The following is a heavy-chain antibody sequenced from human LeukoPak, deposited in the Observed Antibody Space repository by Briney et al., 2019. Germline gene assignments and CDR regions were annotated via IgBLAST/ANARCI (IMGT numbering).Heavy chain of an antibody. Sequence: GGSLRLSCAASEFTFNSYAMSWVRQAPGKGLEWFSSISGSGSSTFYADSVKGRFIISRDNSKNTLYLQMNSLRAEDTAVYYCRGRLAGRGDYWGQGTLVTVSS. V-gene: IGHV3-23*01. D-gene: IGHD6-13*01. CDR2: ISGSGSST. CDR3: RGRLAGRGDY. CDR1: EFTFNSYA. J-gene: IGHJ4*02.